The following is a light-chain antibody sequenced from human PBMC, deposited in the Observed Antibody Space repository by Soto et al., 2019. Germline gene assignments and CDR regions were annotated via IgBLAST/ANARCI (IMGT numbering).Light chain of an antibody. CDR3: QQRSDWPPSLT. V-gene: IGKV3-11*01. CDR1: QSVSSS. J-gene: IGKJ4*01. CDR2: ATS. Sequence: EIVLTQSPATLSLSPGERATLSCRASQSVSSSLAWYQHKPGQDPRLLIYATSHRATDIPTRFSGSGSETDFTLTISSLEPEDFAVYYCQQRSDWPPSLTFGGGTKVEIK.